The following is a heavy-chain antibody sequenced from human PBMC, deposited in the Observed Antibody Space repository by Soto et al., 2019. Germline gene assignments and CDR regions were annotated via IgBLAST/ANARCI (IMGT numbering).Heavy chain of an antibody. CDR1: GFTFSSYG. CDR3: ARVEQLGVYYYYGMDV. CDR2: IWYDGSNK. V-gene: IGHV3-33*01. Sequence: GGSLRLSCAASGFTFSSYGMHWVRQAPGKGLEWVAVIWYDGSNKYYADSVKGRFTISRDNSKNTLYLQMNSLRAEDTAVYYCARVEQLGVYYYYGMDVWGQGTTVTVSS. D-gene: IGHD6-6*01. J-gene: IGHJ6*02.